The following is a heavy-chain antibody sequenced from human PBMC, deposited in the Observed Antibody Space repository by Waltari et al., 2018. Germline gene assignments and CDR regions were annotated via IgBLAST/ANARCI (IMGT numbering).Heavy chain of an antibody. V-gene: IGHV4-34*01. Sequence: QVQLQQWGAGLLKPSETLSLTCAVYGGSFSGYYWSWIRQPPGKGLEWIGEINHSGSTNYNPSLKSRVTISVDTSKNQFSLKLSSVTAADTAVYYCARKNSGWYSYFQHWGQGTLVTVSS. CDR3: ARKNSGWYSYFQH. CDR2: INHSGST. D-gene: IGHD6-19*01. J-gene: IGHJ1*01. CDR1: GGSFSGYY.